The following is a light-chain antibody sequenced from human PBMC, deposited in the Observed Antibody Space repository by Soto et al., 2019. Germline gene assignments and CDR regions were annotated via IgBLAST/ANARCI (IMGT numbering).Light chain of an antibody. CDR3: ISFTSPSSHYV. J-gene: IGLJ1*01. CDR1: ISDVGGHDY. V-gene: IGLV2-14*01. Sequence: QSALTQPASVSGSPGQSITISCTGTISDVGGHDYVSWYQQHPGKAPKLMIYEVTHRPSGVSNRFSGSKSGNTASLTISGLQADDEADYYCISFTSPSSHYVFGTGTKVTVL. CDR2: EVT.